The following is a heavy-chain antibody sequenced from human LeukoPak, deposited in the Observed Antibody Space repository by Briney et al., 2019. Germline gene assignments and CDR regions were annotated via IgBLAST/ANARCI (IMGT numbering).Heavy chain of an antibody. CDR2: IYYSGST. CDR3: AAGSESYDSRGYSYYFDY. CDR1: GGSISSYY. J-gene: IGHJ4*02. Sequence: SETLSLTCAVSGGSISSYYWSWIRQPPGKGLEWIGYIYYSGSTNYNPSLKSRVTISVDTSKNQFSLKLSSVTAADTAVYYCAAGSESYDSRGYSYYFDYWGQGTLVTVSS. V-gene: IGHV4-59*01. D-gene: IGHD3-22*01.